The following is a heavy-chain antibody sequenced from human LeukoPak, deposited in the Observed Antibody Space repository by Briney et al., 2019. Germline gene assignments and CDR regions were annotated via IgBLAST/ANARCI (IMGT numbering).Heavy chain of an antibody. CDR3: AIWGADHGCLY. CDR2: ISGSGAST. CDR1: GFTFSSYA. J-gene: IGHJ4*02. Sequence: GGSLRLSCAASGFTFSSYAMSWVRQAPGKGLEWVSAISGSGASTYYADSVKGRFTISRDNSKNTLYLQMNSLRAEDTAVYYCAIWGADHGCLYWGQGTLVTVSS. D-gene: IGHD3-16*01. V-gene: IGHV3-23*01.